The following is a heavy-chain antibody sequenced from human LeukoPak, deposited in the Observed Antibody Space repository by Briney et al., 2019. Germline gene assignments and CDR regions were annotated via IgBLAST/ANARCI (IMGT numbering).Heavy chain of an antibody. D-gene: IGHD1-26*01. CDR1: GLTFSGYS. J-gene: IGHJ5*02. V-gene: IGHV3-48*04. CDR2: ISSGSSTI. Sequence: GGSLRLSCAASGLTFSGYSMNWVRQAPGKGLEWVSHISSGSSTIFYADSVKGRFTISRDNAKNSLYLQMDSLRAEDTAVYYCARAGVVGSTKSWFDPWGQGTLVTVSS. CDR3: ARAGVVGSTKSWFDP.